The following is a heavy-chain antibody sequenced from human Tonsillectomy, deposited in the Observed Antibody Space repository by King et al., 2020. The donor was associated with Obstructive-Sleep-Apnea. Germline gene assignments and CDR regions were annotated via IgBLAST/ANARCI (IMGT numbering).Heavy chain of an antibody. CDR2: IYYRGSP. CDR1: GGSISSYY. CDR3: ARHLYSSGYLGCFDY. J-gene: IGHJ4*02. Sequence: VQLQESGPGLVRPSETLSLTCTVSGGSISSYYWSWIRQPPGKGLEWIGYIYYRGSPYYNPSLKSRVTISVDTSKNQFSLKLISVTAADTAVYHCARHLYSSGYLGCFDYWGQGTLVTVSS. V-gene: IGHV4-59*08. D-gene: IGHD6-19*01.